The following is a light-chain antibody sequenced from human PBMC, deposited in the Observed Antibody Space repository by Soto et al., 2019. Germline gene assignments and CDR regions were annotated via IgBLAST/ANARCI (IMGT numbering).Light chain of an antibody. CDR1: QSVNSL. CDR3: QQYNQWPIP. CDR2: RTS. J-gene: IGKJ5*01. Sequence: EVVFTVSPATLSVSPGERAMVCCWASQSVNSLLAWYQQRPGQAPRLLIYRTSTRATDIPARFSGSGSGTEFALTISRLHSEDLAVYYCQQYNQWPIPFGQGTRLXIK. V-gene: IGKV3-15*01.